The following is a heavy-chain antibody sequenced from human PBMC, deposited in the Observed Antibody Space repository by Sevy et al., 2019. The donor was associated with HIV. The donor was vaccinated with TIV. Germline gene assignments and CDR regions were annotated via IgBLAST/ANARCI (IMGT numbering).Heavy chain of an antibody. CDR1: GFTLSADW. V-gene: IGHV3-74*01. J-gene: IGHJ5*02. CDR3: TRGTRGVVQS. CDR2: INSDGAAT. Sequence: GGSLRLSCAASGFTLSADWMHWVRQTPGKGLVCVSRINSDGAATKHADIVKGRLIISRDNGKNSLYLPMNSLRVEDTGLYYCTRGTRGVVQSWGQGTLVTVSS. D-gene: IGHD3-10*01.